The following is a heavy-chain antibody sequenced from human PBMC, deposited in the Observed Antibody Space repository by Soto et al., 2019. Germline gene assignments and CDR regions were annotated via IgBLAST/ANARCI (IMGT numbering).Heavy chain of an antibody. Sequence: SETLSLTCTVSGGSISSGGYYWSWIRQHPGKGLEWIGYIYYSGSTYYNPSLKSRVTISVDTSKNQFSLKLSSVTAADTAVYYCARAGGAMVRGFNAFDVWGQGTMVTVSS. V-gene: IGHV4-31*03. CDR1: GGSISSGGYY. CDR2: IYYSGST. J-gene: IGHJ3*01. CDR3: ARAGGAMVRGFNAFDV. D-gene: IGHD3-10*01.